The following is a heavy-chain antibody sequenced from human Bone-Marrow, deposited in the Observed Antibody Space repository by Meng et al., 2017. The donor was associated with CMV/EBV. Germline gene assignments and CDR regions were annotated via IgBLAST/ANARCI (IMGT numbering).Heavy chain of an antibody. CDR2: ISGYNGNT. CDR3: ATLGFWGDYFDH. D-gene: IGHD3-16*01. CDR1: GVTFDTHG. Sequence: ASVKVSCKASGVTFDTHGITWARQAPGQGLEWMGWISGYNGNTNYSQKFQDRVTMTTDTSSTTAYMELRSLRSDDTAVYYCATLGFWGDYFDHWGGRTLVTVSS. V-gene: IGHV1-18*01. J-gene: IGHJ4*02.